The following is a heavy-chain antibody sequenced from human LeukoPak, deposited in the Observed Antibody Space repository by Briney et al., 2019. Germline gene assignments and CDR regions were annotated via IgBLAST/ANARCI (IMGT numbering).Heavy chain of an antibody. CDR2: ISSRGTT. CDR3: TRGVPATISGWYFDL. V-gene: IGHV3-69-1*01. Sequence: GGSLRLSCAGSGFNFIDYNVNWVRQAPGKGLEWISYISSRGTTYYADSVKGRFTISRDNARNSLYLQGDSLTAADTAVYYCTRGVPATISGWYFDLWGRGTLVTVSS. J-gene: IGHJ2*01. D-gene: IGHD3-9*01. CDR1: GFNFIDYN.